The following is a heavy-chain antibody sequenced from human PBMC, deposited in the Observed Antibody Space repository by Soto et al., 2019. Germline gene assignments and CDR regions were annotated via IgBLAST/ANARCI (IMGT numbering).Heavy chain of an antibody. D-gene: IGHD3-10*01. CDR1: GYSFTGYW. V-gene: IGHV5-51*01. J-gene: IGHJ6*02. CDR3: ARPRVRRVIDSGMDV. Sequence: GESLKISCNGSGYSFTGYWICWVRLMPWKGLEWMGIIYPGDSDTRYSPSFQGQVTISADKSISTAYLQWSSLKASDTAMYYCARPRVRRVIDSGMDVWGQGTTVNVSS. CDR2: IYPGDSDT.